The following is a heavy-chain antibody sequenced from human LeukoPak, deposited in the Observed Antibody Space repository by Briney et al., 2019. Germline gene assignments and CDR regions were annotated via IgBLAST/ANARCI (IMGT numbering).Heavy chain of an antibody. CDR3: ARSGAFDI. CDR2: ISSSSTI. D-gene: IGHD3-10*01. CDR1: GFTFSSYS. V-gene: IGHV3-48*02. J-gene: IGHJ3*02. Sequence: PGGSLRLSCAASGFTFSSYSMNWVRQAPGKGLEWVSYISSSSTIYYADSVKGRFTISRDNAKNSLFLQMNSLRDEDTAVYYCARSGAFDIWGQGTMVTVSS.